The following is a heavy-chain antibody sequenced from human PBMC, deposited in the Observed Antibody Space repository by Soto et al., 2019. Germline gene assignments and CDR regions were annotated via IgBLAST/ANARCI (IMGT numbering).Heavy chain of an antibody. J-gene: IGHJ1*01. CDR1: GGSLSNFV. D-gene: IGHD5-12*01. CDR3: ARDVGGEATIRY. Sequence: VPLVQSGAEVKKAGSSVKVSCKASGGSLSNFVISWVRQAPGQGLEWMGGIIPNFGTTNYAKKFQGKVTITSKETTRTAYLELSGLTSEDTAVYYCARDVGGEATIRYWGQGTLVTVSS. CDR2: IIPNFGTT. V-gene: IGHV1-69*01.